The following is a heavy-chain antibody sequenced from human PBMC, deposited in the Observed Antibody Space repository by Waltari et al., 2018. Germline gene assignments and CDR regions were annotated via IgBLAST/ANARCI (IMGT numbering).Heavy chain of an antibody. CDR3: AGGEMIVEI. J-gene: IGHJ4*02. CDR2: IYYSGST. V-gene: IGHV4-59*01. D-gene: IGHD3-22*01. CDR1: GGSISSYY. Sequence: QVQLQESGPGLVKPSETLSLTCTVSGGSISSYYWSWIRQPPGKGLEWIGYIYYSGSTNYNPSLKRRVTISVDTSKNQFSLKLSSVTAADTAVYYCAGGEMIVEIWGQGTLVTVSS.